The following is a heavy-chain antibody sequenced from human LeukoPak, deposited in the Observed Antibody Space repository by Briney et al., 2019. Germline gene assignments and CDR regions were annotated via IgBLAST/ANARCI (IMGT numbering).Heavy chain of an antibody. CDR2: IKEDGSDK. D-gene: IGHD6-6*01. V-gene: IGHV3-7*01. J-gene: IGHJ6*02. CDR3: ASQIAARPYYYYGMGV. CDR1: GFTFSTYW. Sequence: GGSLRLSCAASGFTFSTYWMGWVRQAPGKGLEWVADIKEDGSDKYSLDSVKGRFTISRDNAKNSLYLQMNSLRVEDTAVYYCASQIAARPYYYYGMGVWGQGTTVTVSS.